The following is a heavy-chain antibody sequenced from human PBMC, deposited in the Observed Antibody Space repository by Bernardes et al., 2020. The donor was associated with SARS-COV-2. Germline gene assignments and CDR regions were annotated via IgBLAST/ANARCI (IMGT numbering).Heavy chain of an antibody. CDR1: GFTCADYA. CDR3: ATWRDDYSNWDYYGMDV. CDR2: ISWNSGSI. D-gene: IGHD4-4*01. Sequence: GGSLRLSCAASGFTCADYAMHWVRQAPGKGLEWVSGISWNSGSIGYADSVKGRFTISRDNAKNSLYLQMNSLRAEDTALYYCATWRDDYSNWDYYGMDVWGQGTTVTVSS. J-gene: IGHJ6*02. V-gene: IGHV3-9*01.